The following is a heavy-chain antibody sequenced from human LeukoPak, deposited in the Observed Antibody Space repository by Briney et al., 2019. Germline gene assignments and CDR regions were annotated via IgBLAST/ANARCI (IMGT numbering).Heavy chain of an antibody. CDR1: GGSISSSSYY. CDR3: ARVVPIAAAGPFDY. CDR2: IYYSGST. Sequence: PSETLSLTCTVSGGSISSSSYYWGWIRQPPGKGLEWIGSIYYSGSTYYNPSLKSRVTISVDTSKNQFSLKLSSVTAADTAVYYCARVVPIAAAGPFDYWGQGTLVTVYS. V-gene: IGHV4-39*07. D-gene: IGHD6-13*01. J-gene: IGHJ4*02.